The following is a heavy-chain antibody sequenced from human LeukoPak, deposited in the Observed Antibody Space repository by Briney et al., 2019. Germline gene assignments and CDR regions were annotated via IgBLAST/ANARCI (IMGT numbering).Heavy chain of an antibody. Sequence: PGGSLRLSCAASGFTFSSYSMNWVRQAPGKGLEWVSYISSSSTIYYADSVKGRFTISRDNAKNSLYLQMNSLRDEDTAVYYCARDLVICGGDCSTYYFDYWGQGTLVTVSS. CDR3: ARDLVICGGDCSTYYFDY. CDR1: GFTFSSYS. CDR2: ISSSSTI. V-gene: IGHV3-48*02. D-gene: IGHD2-21*02. J-gene: IGHJ4*02.